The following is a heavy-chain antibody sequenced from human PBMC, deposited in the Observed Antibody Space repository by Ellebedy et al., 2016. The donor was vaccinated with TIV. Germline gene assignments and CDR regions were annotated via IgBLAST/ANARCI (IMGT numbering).Heavy chain of an antibody. V-gene: IGHV3-48*04. CDR1: GFTFSSYS. Sequence: GESLKISXAASGFTFSSYSMNWVRQAPGKGLEWVSYISSSSTIYYADSVKGRFTISRDNAKNSLYLQMNSLRAEDTAVYYCARGGLRGDYWGQGTLVTVSS. J-gene: IGHJ4*02. CDR2: ISSSSTI. CDR3: ARGGLRGDY.